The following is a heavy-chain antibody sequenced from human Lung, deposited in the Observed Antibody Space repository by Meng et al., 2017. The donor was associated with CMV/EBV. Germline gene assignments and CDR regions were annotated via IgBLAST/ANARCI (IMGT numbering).Heavy chain of an antibody. CDR1: GGSVSSGRYS. J-gene: IGHJ5*02. V-gene: IGHV4-61*01. CDR2: LSSSGRP. CDR3: ARAGPGWFDP. Sequence: LTCTVSGGSVSSGRYSWSWIRQPPVKGLEWLGSLSSSGRPRSLPSLKSRVTISADTSKNQFSLRLSSVTAADTAVYYCARAGPGWFDPWGQGTLVTVSS.